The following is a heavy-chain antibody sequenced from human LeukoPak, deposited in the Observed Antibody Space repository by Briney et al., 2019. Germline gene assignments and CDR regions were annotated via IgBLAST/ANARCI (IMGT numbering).Heavy chain of an antibody. CDR3: ARDYRHGPQDY. CDR2: ISAYNGNT. D-gene: IGHD1-26*01. J-gene: IGHJ4*02. Sequence: GASVKVSCKASGYTFTGYYMHWVRQAPGQGLEWMGWISAYNGNTNYAQKLQGRVTMTTDTSTSTAYMELRSLRSDDTAVYYCARDYRHGPQDYWGQGTLVTVSS. V-gene: IGHV1-18*04. CDR1: GYTFTGYY.